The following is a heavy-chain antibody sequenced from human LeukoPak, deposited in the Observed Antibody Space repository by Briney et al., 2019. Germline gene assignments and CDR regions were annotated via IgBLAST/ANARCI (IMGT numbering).Heavy chain of an antibody. D-gene: IGHD4-17*01. J-gene: IGHJ3*02. V-gene: IGHV4-34*01. CDR1: GGSFSGYY. Sequence: SETLSLTCGVHGGSFSGYYWNWIRQSPGKGLEWIGHINHNGKTNYNPSLKSRVTISVDTSKNQFSLRLSSVTAADTAVYYCARDRRVEGDYGDPSPFDIWGQGTMVTVSS. CDR3: ARDRRVEGDYGDPSPFDI. CDR2: INHNGKT.